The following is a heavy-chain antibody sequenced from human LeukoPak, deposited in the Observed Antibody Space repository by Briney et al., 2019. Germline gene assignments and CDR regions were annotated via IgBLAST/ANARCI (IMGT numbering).Heavy chain of an antibody. CDR3: ARDARNIVATTGFDY. CDR2: INPNSGGT. J-gene: IGHJ4*02. CDR1: GYTFTGYY. V-gene: IGHV1-2*02. D-gene: IGHD5-12*01. Sequence: ASVKVSCKASGYTFTGYYMHWVRQAPGQGLEWMGWINPNSGGTNYAQKLQGRVTMTTDTSTSTAYMELRSLRSDDTAVYYCARDARNIVATTGFDYWGQGTLVTVSS.